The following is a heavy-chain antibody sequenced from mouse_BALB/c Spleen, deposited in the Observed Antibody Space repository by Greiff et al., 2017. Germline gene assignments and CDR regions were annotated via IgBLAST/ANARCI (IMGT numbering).Heavy chain of an antibody. V-gene: IGHV1-4*01. J-gene: IGHJ2*01. Sequence: VQGVESGAELARPGASVKMSWKASGYTFTSYTMHWVKQRPGQGLEWIGYINPSSGYTNYNQKFKDKATLTVDKSSSTSYMELRSLTSEDTAVYYCARFHYGNYVLFDYWGQGTTLTVSS. CDR2: INPSSGYT. CDR1: GYTFTSYT. CDR3: ARFHYGNYVLFDY. D-gene: IGHD2-1*01.